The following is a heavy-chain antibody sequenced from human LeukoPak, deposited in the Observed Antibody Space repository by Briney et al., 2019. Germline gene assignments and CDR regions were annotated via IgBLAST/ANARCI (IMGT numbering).Heavy chain of an antibody. J-gene: IGHJ4*02. D-gene: IGHD6-19*01. CDR1: GFTFSSYA. CDR2: ISGTVGST. Sequence: GGSLRLSCEASGFTFSSYAMSWVRQAPGKGLEWVSAISGTVGSTYYADSVKGRFTISRDNSKNTLYLQMNSLRAEDTAVYYCAKDRGSIAVAGIDYWGQGTLVTVSS. CDR3: AKDRGSIAVAGIDY. V-gene: IGHV3-23*01.